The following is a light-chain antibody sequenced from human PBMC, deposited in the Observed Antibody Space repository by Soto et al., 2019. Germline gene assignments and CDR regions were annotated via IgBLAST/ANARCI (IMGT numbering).Light chain of an antibody. CDR3: QQYGSSPWT. CDR1: QSVSSGH. CDR2: GVS. Sequence: EIVLTQSPGTLSLSPGERATLSCRASQSVSSGHLAWYQQRPGQAPRLLIYGVSSRATGIPDRFSGSGSGTDFAHTISRLQPEDVAVYYCQQYGSSPWTFGQGTKVEI. J-gene: IGKJ1*01. V-gene: IGKV3-20*01.